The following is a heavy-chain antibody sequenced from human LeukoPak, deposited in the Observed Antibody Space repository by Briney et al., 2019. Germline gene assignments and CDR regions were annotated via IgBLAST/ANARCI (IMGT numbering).Heavy chain of an antibody. J-gene: IGHJ4*02. D-gene: IGHD6-19*01. CDR2: ISGSGGST. Sequence: PGGSLRLSCAASGFSFSTYGMIWVRQAPGKGLEWVSSISGSGGSTYYADSVKGRFTISRDNSKNTLYLQMNSLRAEDTAVYYCAKHNGIAVAGYYFDYWGQGTLVTVSS. V-gene: IGHV3-23*01. CDR1: GFSFSTYG. CDR3: AKHNGIAVAGYYFDY.